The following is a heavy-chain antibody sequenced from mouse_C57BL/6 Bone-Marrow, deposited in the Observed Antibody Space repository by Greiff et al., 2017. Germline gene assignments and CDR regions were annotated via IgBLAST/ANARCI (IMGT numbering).Heavy chain of an antibody. CDR2: ISPGGSYT. Sequence: EVHLVESGADLVKPGASLKLSCTASGFTFSSYGMPWVRQTPDQRLEWVATISPGGSYTYYPDSFKGRSTFTRDTSTNTLYLQMSSLKSEDTAMYYCARPSYYGYAMDYWGQGTSVTVSS. V-gene: IGHV5-6*01. CDR3: ARPSYYGYAMDY. CDR1: GFTFSSYG. D-gene: IGHD1-1*01. J-gene: IGHJ4*01.